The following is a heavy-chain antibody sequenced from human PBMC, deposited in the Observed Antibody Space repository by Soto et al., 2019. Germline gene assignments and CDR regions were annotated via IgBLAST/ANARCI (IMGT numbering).Heavy chain of an antibody. V-gene: IGHV3-21*01. CDR2: ISSSSSYI. CDR3: ARXVGYVVVPAAIERYFDY. D-gene: IGHD2-2*02. J-gene: IGHJ4*02. Sequence: GGSLRLSCAASGFTFSSYSMNWVRQAPGKGLEWVSSISSSSSYIYYADSVKGRFTISRDNAKNSLYLQMNSLRAEDTAVYYCARXVGYVVVPAAIERYFDYWGQGTLVTVSS. CDR1: GFTFSSYS.